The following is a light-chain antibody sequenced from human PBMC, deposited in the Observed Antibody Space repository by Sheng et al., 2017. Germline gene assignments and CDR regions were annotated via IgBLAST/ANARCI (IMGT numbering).Light chain of an antibody. Sequence: ETVLTQSPATLSLSPGESATLSCGASQSVSSSYLAWYQQKPGLAPRLLFYDVSNRATGIPERFSGSGSGTDYTLTISSLQPEDFATYYCQQYYSLPRTFGQGTKVAIK. V-gene: IGKV3D-20*01. J-gene: IGKJ1*01. CDR3: QQYYSLPRT. CDR1: QSVSSSY. CDR2: DVS.